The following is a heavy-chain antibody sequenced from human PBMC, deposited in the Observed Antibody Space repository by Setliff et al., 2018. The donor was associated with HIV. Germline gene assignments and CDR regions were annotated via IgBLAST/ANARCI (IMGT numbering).Heavy chain of an antibody. J-gene: IGHJ4*02. Sequence: PSETLSLTCTVSGGSISSGNYYWSWIRQHPGKGLEWIGYIYYRGSTNYNPSLKSRVTISVDTSKNQFSLKLSSVTAADTAVYYCARSYCGGDCYPDYWGQGTLVTVSS. D-gene: IGHD2-21*02. V-gene: IGHV4-61*01. CDR3: ARSYCGGDCYPDY. CDR2: IYYRGST. CDR1: GGSISSGNYY.